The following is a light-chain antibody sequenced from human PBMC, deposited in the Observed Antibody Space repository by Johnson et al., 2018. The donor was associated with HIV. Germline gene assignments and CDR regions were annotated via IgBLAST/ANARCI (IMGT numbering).Light chain of an antibody. Sequence: QSVLTQPPSVSAAPGQKVTISCSGTSSNIRNNYVSWYQQLPGTAPKLLIYENNKRPSGIPDRFSGSQSGASATLDITGLQTGDEADYYCGTWDNSLNVYVFGTGTKVTVL. V-gene: IGLV1-51*02. CDR1: SSNIRNNY. CDR3: GTWDNSLNVYV. CDR2: ENN. J-gene: IGLJ1*01.